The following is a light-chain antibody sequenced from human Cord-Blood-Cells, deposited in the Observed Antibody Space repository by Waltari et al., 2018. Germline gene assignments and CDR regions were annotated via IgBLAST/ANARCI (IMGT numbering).Light chain of an antibody. CDR2: RNN. J-gene: IGLJ3*02. V-gene: IGLV1-47*01. CDR1: SSHIGSNY. Sequence: QSVLTQPPSASGTPGQRVTIPCSGRSSHIGSNYVYWYQQLPGTAPKLLIYRNNQRPSGVPDRFSGSKSGTSASLAISGLRSEDEADYYCAAWDDSLSGRVFGGGTKLTVL. CDR3: AAWDDSLSGRV.